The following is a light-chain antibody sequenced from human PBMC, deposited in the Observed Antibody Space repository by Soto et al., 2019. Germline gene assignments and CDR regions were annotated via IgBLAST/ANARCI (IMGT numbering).Light chain of an antibody. CDR3: QQYGSSPLT. V-gene: IGKV3-20*01. J-gene: IGKJ4*01. CDR2: DAS. Sequence: EIVLTQSPDTLSLSPGESATLSCRASQSVSSNYLAWFQQKPGQAPRFLIYDASSRATGIPDRFSGSGSGTDFTLTISRLEPEDCAVYYCQQYGSSPLTFGGGTKVEIK. CDR1: QSVSSNY.